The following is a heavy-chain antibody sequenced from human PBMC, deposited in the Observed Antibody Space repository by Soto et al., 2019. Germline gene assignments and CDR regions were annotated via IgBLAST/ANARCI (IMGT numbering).Heavy chain of an antibody. Sequence: EVQLVESGGGLVQPGGSLRLSCAASGFTFSSYWMSWVRQAPGKGLEWVANIKQEGSEKYYVDSVKGRFTISRDNAKNSLYLLLNSLRVEDTAVYYCARDYCGGDCYFDYWGQGTLVTVSS. CDR3: ARDYCGGDCYFDY. J-gene: IGHJ4*02. CDR1: GFTFSSYW. D-gene: IGHD2-21*02. V-gene: IGHV3-7*05. CDR2: IKQEGSEK.